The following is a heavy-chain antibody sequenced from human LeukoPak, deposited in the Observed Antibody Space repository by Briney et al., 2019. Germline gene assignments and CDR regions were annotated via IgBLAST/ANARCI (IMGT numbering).Heavy chain of an antibody. J-gene: IGHJ5*02. CDR2: IYPGDSDT. Sequence: GESLKISCKGSGYSFTSYWIGWVHPMPGKGLEWMGIIYPGDSDTRYSPSFQGQVTISAHKSISTASLQWSSLKASDTAMYYCARRGSSGWFDPWGQGTLVTVSS. D-gene: IGHD6-6*01. V-gene: IGHV5-51*07. CDR3: ARRGSSGWFDP. CDR1: GYSFTSYW.